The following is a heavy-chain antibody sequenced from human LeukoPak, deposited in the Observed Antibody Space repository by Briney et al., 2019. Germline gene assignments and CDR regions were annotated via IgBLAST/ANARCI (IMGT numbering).Heavy chain of an antibody. J-gene: IGHJ4*02. CDR3: AREAIMYSSGWFVDY. D-gene: IGHD6-19*01. Sequence: PGGSLRLSCAASGFTFSSYNMHWVRQAPGKGLEWVAVIWYDGSNKYYADSVKGRFTISRDNSKNTLYLQMNSLRAEDTAVYYCAREAIMYSSGWFVDYWGQGTLVTVSS. CDR2: IWYDGSNK. V-gene: IGHV3-33*08. CDR1: GFTFSSYN.